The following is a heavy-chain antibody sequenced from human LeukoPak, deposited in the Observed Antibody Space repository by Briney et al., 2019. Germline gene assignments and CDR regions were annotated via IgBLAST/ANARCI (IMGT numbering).Heavy chain of an antibody. J-gene: IGHJ3*02. CDR1: GSTFSSYG. D-gene: IGHD3-9*01. V-gene: IGHV1-69*11. CDR3: ARVNFDHAFDI. Sequence: ASVKVSCKASGSTFSSYGISWVRQAPGQGLEWMGRIIPILGTVNYAQNFQGRVTITTDESTRTAYMDVSSLRSEDTAVYYCARVNFDHAFDIWGQGTMVTVSS. CDR2: IIPILGTV.